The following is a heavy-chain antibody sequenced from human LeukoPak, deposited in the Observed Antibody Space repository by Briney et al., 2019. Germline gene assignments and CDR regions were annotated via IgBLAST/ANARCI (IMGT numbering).Heavy chain of an antibody. CDR2: IIPIFGTA. CDR3: ARGSVRGEFDP. CDR1: GGTFSSYA. J-gene: IGHJ5*02. V-gene: IGHV1-69*06. D-gene: IGHD3-10*01. Sequence: GASVKVSCKASGGTFSSYAISWVRQAPGQGLEWMGGIIPIFGTANYAQKFQGRVTITADKSTSTAYMELSSLRSEDTAVYSCARGSVRGEFDPWGQGTLVTVSS.